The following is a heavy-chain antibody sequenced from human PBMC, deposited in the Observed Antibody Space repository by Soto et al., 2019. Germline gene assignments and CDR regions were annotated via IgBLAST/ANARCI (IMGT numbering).Heavy chain of an antibody. Sequence: ASVKVSCKASGYTFTSYGISWVRQAPGQGLEWMGWISAYNGNTNYAQKLQGRVTMTTDTSTSTAYMELRSLRSDDTAVYYCARDPPQDYYDILTGYTAFDYWGQGTLVTVPQ. CDR2: ISAYNGNT. J-gene: IGHJ4*02. V-gene: IGHV1-18*01. CDR3: ARDPPQDYYDILTGYTAFDY. D-gene: IGHD3-9*01. CDR1: GYTFTSYG.